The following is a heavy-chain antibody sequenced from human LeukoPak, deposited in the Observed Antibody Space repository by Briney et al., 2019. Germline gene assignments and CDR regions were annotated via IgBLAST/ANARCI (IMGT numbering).Heavy chain of an antibody. D-gene: IGHD4-23*01. Sequence: GGSLRLSCEASGFTFSSYWMHWVRQAPGKALVWVSRINSDGSSTSYADSVKGRFTISRDNAKNTLYLQMNNLRAEDTAVYYCSSGNSHAFDIWGQVTMVTVSS. CDR1: GFTFSSYW. J-gene: IGHJ3*02. CDR2: INSDGSST. V-gene: IGHV3-74*01. CDR3: SSGNSHAFDI.